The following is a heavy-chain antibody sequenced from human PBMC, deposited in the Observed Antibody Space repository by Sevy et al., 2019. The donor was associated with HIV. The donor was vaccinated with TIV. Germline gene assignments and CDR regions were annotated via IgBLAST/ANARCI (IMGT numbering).Heavy chain of an antibody. CDR3: ATYMFSSSSADALDI. CDR1: GFTFSNYW. CDR2: IKQDGSGK. J-gene: IGHJ3*02. V-gene: IGHV3-7*01. D-gene: IGHD6-6*01. Sequence: GGSLRLSCAASGFTFSNYWMNWVRQAPGKGLEWVANIKQDGSGKYYVDSVKGRFTISRDNTKKSLFLQMNSLRVEDTAVYYCATYMFSSSSADALDIWGQGTMVTVSS.